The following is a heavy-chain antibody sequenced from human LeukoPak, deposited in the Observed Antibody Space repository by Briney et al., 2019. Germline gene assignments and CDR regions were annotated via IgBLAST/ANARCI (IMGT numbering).Heavy chain of an antibody. CDR2: TSYNGNT. V-gene: IGHV1-18*04. J-gene: IGHJ4*02. D-gene: IGHD6-19*01. CDR3: ARHSGSGWQALGY. CDR1: GYTFSNYG. Sequence: ASVKVSRKASGYTFSNYGISWVRQAPGLGLEWMGWTSYNGNTNYAQKFQDRVTMTTDTSTTTAYMELRSLESDDTAVYYCARHSGSGWQALGYWGQGTLVTVSS.